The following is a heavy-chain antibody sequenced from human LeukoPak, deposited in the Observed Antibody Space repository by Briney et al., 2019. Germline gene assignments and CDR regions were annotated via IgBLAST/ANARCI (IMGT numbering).Heavy chain of an antibody. J-gene: IGHJ4*02. V-gene: IGHV3-23*01. Sequence: GGSLRLSCATSGFSFSGYAMSWVRQAPGKGLEWVSAMSSSDDGRYYAASVRGRFTISRDNSKNTLYLQMNSLRAEDTAVYYCAKEGYSSSWYYFDYWGQGTLVTVSS. CDR2: MSSSDDGR. D-gene: IGHD6-13*01. CDR1: GFSFSGYA. CDR3: AKEGYSSSWYYFDY.